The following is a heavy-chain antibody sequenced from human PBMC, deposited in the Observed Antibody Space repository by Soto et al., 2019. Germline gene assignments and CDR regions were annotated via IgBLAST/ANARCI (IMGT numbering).Heavy chain of an antibody. D-gene: IGHD3-22*01. V-gene: IGHV3-74*01. CDR1: GFTFSSYW. CDR3: ARFQWLLPSDYYYYGMDV. J-gene: IGHJ6*02. CDR2: IKSDGSST. Sequence: GGSLRLSCAASGFTFSSYWMHWVRQAPGKGLVWVSRIKSDGSSTSYADSVKGRFTISRDNAKNTLYLQMNSLRAEDTAVYYCARFQWLLPSDYYYYGMDVWGQGTTVTVSS.